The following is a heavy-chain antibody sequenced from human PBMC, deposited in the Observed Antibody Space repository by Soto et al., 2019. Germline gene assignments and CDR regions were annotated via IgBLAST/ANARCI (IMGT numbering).Heavy chain of an antibody. Sequence: VGSLRLSCAASGFTFSSYAMSWVRQAPGKGLEWVSAISGSGGSTYYADSVKGRFTISRDNSKNTLYLQMNSLRAEDTAVYYCAKSTEIVVVITTSFDYWGQGTLVTVSS. CDR3: AKSTEIVVVITTSFDY. J-gene: IGHJ4*02. V-gene: IGHV3-23*01. CDR1: GFTFSSYA. D-gene: IGHD3-22*01. CDR2: ISGSGGST.